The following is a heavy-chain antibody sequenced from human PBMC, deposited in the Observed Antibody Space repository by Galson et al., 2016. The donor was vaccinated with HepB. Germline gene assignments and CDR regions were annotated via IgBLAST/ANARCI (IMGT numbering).Heavy chain of an antibody. J-gene: IGHJ3*02. D-gene: IGHD3-22*01. CDR3: ARLPNNYYDSSGYRSDALYI. CDR2: IDPSDSYT. CDR1: GYSFTSYW. V-gene: IGHV5-10-1*01. Sequence: QSGAEVKKPGESLRISCKGSGYSFTSYWISWVRQMPGKGLEWMGRIDPSDSYTNYSPSFQSHVTISADKSISTAYLQWSSLKASDTAMYYCARLPNNYYDSSGYRSDALYIWGQGTMFTVSS.